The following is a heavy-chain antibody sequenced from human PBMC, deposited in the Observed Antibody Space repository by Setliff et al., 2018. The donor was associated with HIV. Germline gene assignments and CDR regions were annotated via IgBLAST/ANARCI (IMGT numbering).Heavy chain of an antibody. CDR1: GYSISNGYY. CDR3: ARHRAVAGANYFDF. J-gene: IGHJ4*02. CDR2: IYQSGST. Sequence: SETLSLTCAVSGYSISNGYYWGWIRQPPGKGLEWIGCIYQSGSTYYNVSLKSRVIISVDTSKNQFSLKLSSVTAADTAVYYCARHRAVAGANYFDFWGQGTLVTVSS. D-gene: IGHD6-19*01. V-gene: IGHV4-38-2*01.